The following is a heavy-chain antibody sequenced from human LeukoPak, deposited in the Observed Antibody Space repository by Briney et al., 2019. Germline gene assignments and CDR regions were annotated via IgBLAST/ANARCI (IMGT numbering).Heavy chain of an antibody. CDR3: ARRKYDFWSGYYEGGHWFDP. Sequence: SETLSLTCTVSGGSISSSSYYWGWIHQPPGKGLEWIGSIYYSGSTYYNPSLKSRVTISVDTSKNQFSLKLSSVTAADTAVYYCARRKYDFWSGYYEGGHWFDPWGQGTLVTVSS. CDR1: GGSISSSSYY. CDR2: IYYSGST. D-gene: IGHD3-3*01. V-gene: IGHV4-39*01. J-gene: IGHJ5*02.